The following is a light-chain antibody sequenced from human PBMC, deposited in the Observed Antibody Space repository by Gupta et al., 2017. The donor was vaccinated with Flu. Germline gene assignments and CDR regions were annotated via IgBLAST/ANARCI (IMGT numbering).Light chain of an antibody. J-gene: IGLJ1*01. CDR3: GTWDSSLSVYV. CDR1: SSNIGNNY. V-gene: IGLV1-51*01. Sequence: KVTIACSGSSSNIGNNYVSWYQQLPGTAPKLLIYDDNKRPSGIPDRFSGYKSGTSATLGITGLQTGDEADYYCGTWDSSLSVYVFGTGTKVTVL. CDR2: DDN.